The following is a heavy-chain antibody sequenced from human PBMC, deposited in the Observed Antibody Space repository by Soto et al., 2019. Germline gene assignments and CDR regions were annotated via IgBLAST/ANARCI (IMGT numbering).Heavy chain of an antibody. J-gene: IGHJ5*02. V-gene: IGHV3-30-3*01. CDR1: GFTFSSYA. CDR3: AREAGGLWELTDGFNWFDP. D-gene: IGHD1-26*01. Sequence: QVQLVESGGGVVQPGRSLRLSCAASGFTFSSYAMHWVRQAPGKGLEWVAVISYDGSNKYYADSVKGRFTISRDNSKNTLYLHMDSLRAEDTAVYSCAREAGGLWELTDGFNWFDPWGQGTLVTVSS. CDR2: ISYDGSNK.